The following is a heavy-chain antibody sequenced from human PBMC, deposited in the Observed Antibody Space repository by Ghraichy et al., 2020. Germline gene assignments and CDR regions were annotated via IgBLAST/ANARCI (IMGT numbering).Heavy chain of an antibody. CDR3: VKIGVIGLWYFDL. V-gene: IGHV3-23*01. J-gene: IGHJ2*01. CDR1: GFSFSTTG. Sequence: GSLRLSCAASGFSFSTTGMSWVRQAPGRGPEWVSSISSSGGETYYGDSVKGRFTVSRDNSKNTLYLQMNSLTVEDTAIFYCVKIGVIGLWYFDLWGRGTLVRVSS. CDR2: ISSSGGET. D-gene: IGHD2-21*01.